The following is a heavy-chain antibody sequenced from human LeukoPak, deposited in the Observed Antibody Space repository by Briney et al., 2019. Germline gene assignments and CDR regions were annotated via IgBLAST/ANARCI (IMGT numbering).Heavy chain of an antibody. Sequence: PSETLSLTCTVSGGSISSGGYYWSWIRQPPGKGLEWIGYIYYSGSTYYNPSLKSRVTISVDTSKNQFSLKLRSVTAADTAVYYCARVGPDYYDFWSGYYPNWFDPWGQGTLVTVSS. J-gene: IGHJ5*02. V-gene: IGHV4-30-4*08. CDR3: ARVGPDYYDFWSGYYPNWFDP. CDR2: IYYSGST. D-gene: IGHD3-3*01. CDR1: GGSISSGGYY.